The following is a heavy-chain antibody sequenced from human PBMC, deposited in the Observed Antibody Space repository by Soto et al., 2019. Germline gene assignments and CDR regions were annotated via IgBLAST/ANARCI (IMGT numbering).Heavy chain of an antibody. CDR1: GFTFSSYA. CDR2: ISGSGDST. D-gene: IGHD6-13*01. J-gene: IGHJ6*02. CDR3: AKDRDGAAAGHTKFYGMDV. Sequence: EVQLLESGGGLVQPGGSLRLSCAASGFTFSSYAMSWVRQAPGKGLEWVSVISGSGDSTYYADSVRGRFTISRDNSKNTLYLQMNSLRAEDTAVYYCAKDRDGAAAGHTKFYGMDVGGHGTTVTVSS. V-gene: IGHV3-23*01.